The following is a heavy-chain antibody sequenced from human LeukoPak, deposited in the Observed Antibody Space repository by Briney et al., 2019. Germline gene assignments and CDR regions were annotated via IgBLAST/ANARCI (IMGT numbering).Heavy chain of an antibody. D-gene: IGHD3-10*01. CDR2: IYYSGST. Sequence: PSETLSLTCTVSGGSISSYYWSWIRQPPGKGLEWIGYIYYSGSTNYNPSLKSRVTISVDTSKNQFSLKLNSVTAADTAVYYCARGGTSFGEFNYWGQGTLVTVSS. J-gene: IGHJ4*02. V-gene: IGHV4-59*08. CDR3: ARGGTSFGEFNY. CDR1: GGSISSYY.